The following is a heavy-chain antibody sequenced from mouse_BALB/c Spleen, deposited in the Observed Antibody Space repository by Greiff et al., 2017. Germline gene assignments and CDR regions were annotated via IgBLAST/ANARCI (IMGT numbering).Heavy chain of an antibody. J-gene: IGHJ4*01. CDR1: GYTFTSYW. Sequence: VQLQQSGTVLARPGASVKMSCKASGYTFTSYWMHWVKQRPGQGLEWIGAIYPGNSDTSYNQKFKGKAKLTAVTSTSTAYMELSSLTNEDSAVYYCTRVDYAYYYAMDYWGQGTTLTVSS. D-gene: IGHD2-4*01. V-gene: IGHV1-5*01. CDR2: IYPGNSDT. CDR3: TRVDYAYYYAMDY.